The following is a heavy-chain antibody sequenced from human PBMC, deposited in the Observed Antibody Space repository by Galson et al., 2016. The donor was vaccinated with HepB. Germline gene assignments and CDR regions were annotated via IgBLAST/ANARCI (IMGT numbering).Heavy chain of an antibody. D-gene: IGHD5-24*01. CDR1: GGTFNSYA. J-gene: IGHJ6*02. CDR3: ARVRDGYNSYFYYGRDV. CDR2: IIPLYGTA. V-gene: IGHV1-69*01. Sequence: SCKASGGTFNSYAISWVRQAPGQGLEWMGGIIPLYGTANYAQKFQGRVTIIADESTSTAYMELSSLRSEDTAMYYCARVRDGYNSYFYYGRDVWGQGTTVTVSS.